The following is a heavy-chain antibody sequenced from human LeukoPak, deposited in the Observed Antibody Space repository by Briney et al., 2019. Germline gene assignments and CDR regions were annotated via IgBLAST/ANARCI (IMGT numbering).Heavy chain of an antibody. CDR3: AKPYYYDSSGYYSPYYFDY. J-gene: IGHJ4*02. Sequence: GGSLRLSCAASGFTFSSYAMSWVRQAPGKGLEWVSAISGSGGSTYYADSVKGRFTISRDNSKNTLYLQMSSLRAEDTAVYYCAKPYYYDSSGYYSPYYFDYWGQGTLVTVSS. V-gene: IGHV3-23*01. D-gene: IGHD3-22*01. CDR1: GFTFSSYA. CDR2: ISGSGGST.